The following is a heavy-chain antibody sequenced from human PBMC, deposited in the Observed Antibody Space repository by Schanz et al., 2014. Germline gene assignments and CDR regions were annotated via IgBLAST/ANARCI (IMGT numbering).Heavy chain of an antibody. D-gene: IGHD3-10*01. CDR1: GFTFSHYW. J-gene: IGHJ4*02. CDR2: KRQDGSAK. V-gene: IGHV3-7*03. Sequence: EVHLVESGGGLVQPGGSLRLSCAASGFTFSHYWLSWVRQPPGKRLEWVANKRQDGSAKCYVDSVNSRFANSRDNAENSVYLQMNSLRAEDTAVYYCARDGFGGYLDSWGQGTLVAVSS. CDR3: ARDGFGGYLDS.